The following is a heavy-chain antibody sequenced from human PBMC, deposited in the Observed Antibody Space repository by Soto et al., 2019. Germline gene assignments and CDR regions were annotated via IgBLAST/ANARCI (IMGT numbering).Heavy chain of an antibody. CDR3: VQTTGWPGFDF. CDR1: GFAVSSKY. CDR2: IYGGGTT. J-gene: IGHJ4*02. Sequence: EVQLVESGGGWIQPGGSLRLSCAASGFAVSSKYMTWVRQAPGKGLEWVSVIYGGGTTYYADSVKGRFTISRDTSKNTLYLPMNRLRAEDTAVYYCVQTTGWPGFDFWGQGTLVTVSS. V-gene: IGHV3-53*01. D-gene: IGHD6-19*01.